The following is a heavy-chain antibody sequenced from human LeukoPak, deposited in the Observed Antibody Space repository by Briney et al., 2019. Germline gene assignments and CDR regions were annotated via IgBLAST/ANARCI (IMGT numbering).Heavy chain of an antibody. J-gene: IGHJ6*03. CDR3: AKALRAPHRPVYTYYYMDV. CDR1: EFTFNNYA. CDR2: ISGRRDST. Sequence: PGGSLRLSCAASEFTFNNYAVSWVRQAPGKGLEWVSTISGRRDSTYYADSVKGRFTISRDNSKNSVFLQMNSLRADDAAVYYCAKALRAPHRPVYTYYYMDVWGKGTTVTVSS. V-gene: IGHV3-23*01. D-gene: IGHD2-2*02.